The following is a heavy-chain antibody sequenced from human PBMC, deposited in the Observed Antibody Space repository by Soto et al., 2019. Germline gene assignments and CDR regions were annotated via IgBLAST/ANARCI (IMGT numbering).Heavy chain of an antibody. V-gene: IGHV1-8*01. D-gene: IGHD1-1*01. CDR3: ARRAETNGWNGFGADKYYFDF. CDR2: LNPNTGDS. CDR1: GGTFRNHV. Sequence: ASVKVSCKASGGTFRNHVFNWVRQATGQGLEWMGWLNPNTGDSAYAQKFQGRISVTSDTSINTVHMELSSLRSEDTAVYYCARRAETNGWNGFGADKYYFDFWGQGTLVTVSS. J-gene: IGHJ4*02.